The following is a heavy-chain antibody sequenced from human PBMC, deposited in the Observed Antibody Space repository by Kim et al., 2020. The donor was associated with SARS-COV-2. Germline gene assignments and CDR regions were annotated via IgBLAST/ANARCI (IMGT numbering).Heavy chain of an antibody. V-gene: IGHV4-34*01. CDR2: T. D-gene: IGHD3-22*01. Sequence: TNYNPTRKSRVTIAVDTSKNQVSLKRSSVTAADTAVYYWASTYYYDAFDIWGQGTMVTVSS. CDR3: ASTYYYDAFDI. J-gene: IGHJ3*02.